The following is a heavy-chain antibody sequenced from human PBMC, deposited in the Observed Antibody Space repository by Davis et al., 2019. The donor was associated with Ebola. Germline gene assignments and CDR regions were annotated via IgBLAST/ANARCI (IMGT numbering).Heavy chain of an antibody. CDR1: GFTFSSYA. Sequence: PGGSLRLSCAASGFTFSSYAMHWVRQAPGKGLEWVAVISYDGSNKYYADSVKGRFTISRDNSKNTLYLQMNSLRAEDTAVYYCARDRGFGVVIHDAFDIWGQGTMVTVSS. J-gene: IGHJ3*02. V-gene: IGHV3-30*14. CDR2: ISYDGSNK. CDR3: ARDRGFGVVIHDAFDI. D-gene: IGHD3-3*01.